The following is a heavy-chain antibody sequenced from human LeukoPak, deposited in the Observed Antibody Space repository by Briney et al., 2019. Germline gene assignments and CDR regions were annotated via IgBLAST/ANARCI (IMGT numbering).Heavy chain of an antibody. J-gene: IGHJ4*02. V-gene: IGHV4-39*07. Sequence: PSETLSLTCTVSGGSISSSSYYWGWIRQPPGKGLEWIGSIYYSGSTYYNPSLKSRVTMSVDTSKNQFSLKLSSVTAADTAVYYCARDVAVVYWGQGTLVTVSS. CDR1: GGSISSSSYY. CDR3: ARDVAVVY. CDR2: IYYSGST. D-gene: IGHD6-19*01.